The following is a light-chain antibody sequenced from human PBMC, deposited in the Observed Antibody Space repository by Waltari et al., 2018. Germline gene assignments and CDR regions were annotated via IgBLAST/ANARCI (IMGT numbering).Light chain of an antibody. CDR3: QQRTDWLS. CDR2: DAS. J-gene: IGKJ4*01. V-gene: IGKV3-11*01. Sequence: EIVLTQSPATLSLSPGERATLSCRASQSISTYLAWYQQKPGQPPRLRIYDASNRATGIPARFSGRGSGTDFTLAISSLEPEDFAIYYGQQRTDWLSFGGGTKVEIK. CDR1: QSISTY.